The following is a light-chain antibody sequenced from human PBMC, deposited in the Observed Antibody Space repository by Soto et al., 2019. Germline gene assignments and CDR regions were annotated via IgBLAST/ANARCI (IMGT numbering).Light chain of an antibody. V-gene: IGKV1-5*03. CDR1: QSISGS. J-gene: IGKJ1*01. CDR2: EAS. Sequence: DIQMTQSPSTLSASVGDRVTITCRASQSISGSLAWYQQKPAKAPKLLIYEASNLKSGVPSRFSGSGSGTSYTLTIGSLQADDSASYYCQQYNGYWTFGQGTRVEIK. CDR3: QQYNGYWT.